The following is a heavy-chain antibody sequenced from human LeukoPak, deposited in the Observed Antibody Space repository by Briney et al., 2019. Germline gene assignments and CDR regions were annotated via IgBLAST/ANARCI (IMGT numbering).Heavy chain of an antibody. CDR1: GFTSSSYA. CDR3: AKGRYSSSPSDY. J-gene: IGHJ4*02. D-gene: IGHD6-13*01. CDR2: ISGSGGRT. V-gene: IGHV3-23*01. Sequence: GGSLRLSCATSGFTSSSYAMSWVRQAPGKGLEWVSGISGSGGRTYYADSVKGRFTISRDNSKNTLYLQMNSLRAEDTAVYYCAKGRYSSSPSDYWGQGTLVTVSS.